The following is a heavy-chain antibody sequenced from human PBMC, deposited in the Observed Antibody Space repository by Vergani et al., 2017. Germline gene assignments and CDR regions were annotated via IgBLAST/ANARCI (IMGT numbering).Heavy chain of an antibody. V-gene: IGHV1-18*01. D-gene: IGHD4-11*01. J-gene: IGHJ4*02. CDR1: GYTFTSYG. CDR2: ISAYNGNT. Sequence: QVQLVQSGAEVKKPGASVKVSCKASGYTFTSYGIRWVRQAPGQGLEWMGWISAYNGNTNYAQTLQGRVTMTTDTSTSTAYIELRSLRSDDTAVYYCARTADDYHFDYWGQGTLVTVSS. CDR3: ARTADDYHFDY.